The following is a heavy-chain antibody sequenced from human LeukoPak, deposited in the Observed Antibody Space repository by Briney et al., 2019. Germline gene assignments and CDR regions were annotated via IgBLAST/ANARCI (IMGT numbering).Heavy chain of an antibody. CDR1: GFTFSNYW. CDR3: ARERGYSGYDFDY. D-gene: IGHD5-12*01. J-gene: IGHJ4*02. V-gene: IGHV3-7*01. Sequence: GGSLRLSCTASGFTFSNYWMCWVRQAPGKGLEWVASIKQDGSEKHFVDSVKGRFTISRDNAKNSLYLQMNSLRAEDTAVYYCARERGYSGYDFDYWGQGTLVTVSS. CDR2: IKQDGSEK.